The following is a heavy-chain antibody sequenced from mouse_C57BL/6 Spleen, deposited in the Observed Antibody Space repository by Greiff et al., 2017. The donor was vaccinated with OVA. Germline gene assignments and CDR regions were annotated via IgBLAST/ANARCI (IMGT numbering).Heavy chain of an antibody. J-gene: IGHJ2*01. Sequence: QVQLQQSGAELVRPGASVTLSCKASGYTFTDYEMHWVKQTPVHGLEWIGAIDPETGGTAYNQKFKGKAILTADKSSSTAYMELRSLTSEDSAVYYCTGSRSYYYGGSPCYFDDWGQGTTLTVSS. CDR3: TGSRSYYYGGSPCYFDD. CDR1: GYTFTDYE. D-gene: IGHD1-1*01. CDR2: IDPETGGT. V-gene: IGHV1-15*01.